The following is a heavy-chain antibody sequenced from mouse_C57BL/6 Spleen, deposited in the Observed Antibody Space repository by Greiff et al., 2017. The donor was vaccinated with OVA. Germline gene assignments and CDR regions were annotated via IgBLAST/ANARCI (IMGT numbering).Heavy chain of an antibody. CDR3: TKWLLKGEWFAY. D-gene: IGHD2-3*01. J-gene: IGHJ3*01. CDR2: IYPGNSDT. CDR1: GYTFTSYW. Sequence: EVQLQQSGTVLARPGASVKMSCKTSGYTFTSYWMHWVKQRPGQGLEWIGAIYPGNSDTSYNQKFKGKAKLTAVTSASTAYVELSSLTNEDSAVYYCTKWLLKGEWFAYWGQGTLVTVSA. V-gene: IGHV1-5*01.